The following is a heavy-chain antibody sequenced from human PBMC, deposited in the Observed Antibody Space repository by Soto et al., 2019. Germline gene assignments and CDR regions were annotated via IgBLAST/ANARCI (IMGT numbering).Heavy chain of an antibody. CDR1: GCSFAGYW. Sequence: GESLKISCKGSGCSFAGYWITWVRQKPGKGLEWMGRIDPSDSQTYYSPSFRGHVTISVTKSITTVFLQWSSLRASDTAMYYCARQIYDSDTGPNFQYYFDSWGQGTPVTVSS. D-gene: IGHD3-22*01. V-gene: IGHV5-10-1*01. CDR2: IDPSDSQT. J-gene: IGHJ4*02. CDR3: ARQIYDSDTGPNFQYYFDS.